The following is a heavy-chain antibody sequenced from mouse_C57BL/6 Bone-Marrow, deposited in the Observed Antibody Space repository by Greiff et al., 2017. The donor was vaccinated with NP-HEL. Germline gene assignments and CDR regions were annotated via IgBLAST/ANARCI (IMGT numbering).Heavy chain of an antibody. CDR1: GYSITSGYY. Sequence: EVQLVESGPGLVKPSQSLSLTCSVTGYSITSGYYWNWIRQFPGNQLEWMGYISYDGSNNYNPSLKNRISITRDTSKNQFFLKLNSVTTEDTATYYCARGRDGVYYFDYWGQGTTLTVSS. V-gene: IGHV3-6*01. CDR3: ARGRDGVYYFDY. CDR2: ISYDGSN. J-gene: IGHJ2*01. D-gene: IGHD2-3*01.